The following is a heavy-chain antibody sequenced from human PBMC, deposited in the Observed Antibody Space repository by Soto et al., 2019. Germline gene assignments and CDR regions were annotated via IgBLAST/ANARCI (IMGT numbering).Heavy chain of an antibody. CDR1: GFSLSTSGVG. CDR3: AHAEWGSKDYYYYGMDV. Sequence: SGPTLVNPTQTLTLTCTFSGFSLSTSGVGVGWIRQPPGKALEWLALIYWDDDKRYSPSLKSRLTITKDTSKYQVVLTMTNMDPVDTPTYYCAHAEWGSKDYYYYGMDVWGQGTTVTVSS. CDR2: IYWDDDK. V-gene: IGHV2-5*02. D-gene: IGHD3-16*01. J-gene: IGHJ6*02.